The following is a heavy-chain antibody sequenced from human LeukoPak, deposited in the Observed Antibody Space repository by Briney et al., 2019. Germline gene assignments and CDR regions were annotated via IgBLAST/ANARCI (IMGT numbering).Heavy chain of an antibody. CDR1: GYTFTGDY. CDR3: ASMYSSSSGGSWFAY. V-gene: IGHV1-2*02. J-gene: IGHJ4*02. Sequence: PGASVKVSCKASGYTFTGDYMHCVRQAPGQGLEWMGWINPNIGGTNYAQKFQGRVTMTRDTSISTAYMALRRLRSDDTAAYYCASMYSSSSGGSWFAYWGQGTLATASS. D-gene: IGHD6-6*01. CDR2: INPNIGGT.